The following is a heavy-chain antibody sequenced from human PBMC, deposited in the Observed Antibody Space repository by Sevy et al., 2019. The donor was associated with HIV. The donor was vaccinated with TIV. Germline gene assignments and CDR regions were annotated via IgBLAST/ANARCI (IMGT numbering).Heavy chain of an antibody. Sequence: GGSLRLSCTASGFTFGSYAMSWVRQAPGKGLEWVSAISGSGGSTYYADSVKGRFTISRDNSKNTLYLQMNSLRAEDTAVYYCAKDRPDYDFWSGYYTFDYYYYGMDVWGQGTTVTVSS. V-gene: IGHV3-23*01. D-gene: IGHD3-3*01. CDR2: ISGSGGST. CDR3: AKDRPDYDFWSGYYTFDYYYYGMDV. CDR1: GFTFGSYA. J-gene: IGHJ6*02.